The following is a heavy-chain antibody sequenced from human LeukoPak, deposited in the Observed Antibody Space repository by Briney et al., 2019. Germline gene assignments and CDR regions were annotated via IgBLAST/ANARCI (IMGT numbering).Heavy chain of an antibody. D-gene: IGHD4-11*01. V-gene: IGHV1-2*02. CDR2: IDPNNGDT. CDR3: AREYSASEH. J-gene: IGHJ4*02. Sequence: ASVKVSCRASGYTFTGHFLHWVRQAPGQGLVWMAWIDPNNGDTHYAQNFQGRITVTRDTSISTVYMELSRLTSDDTAVYYCAREYSASEHWGQGTLVTVSS. CDR1: GYTFTGHF.